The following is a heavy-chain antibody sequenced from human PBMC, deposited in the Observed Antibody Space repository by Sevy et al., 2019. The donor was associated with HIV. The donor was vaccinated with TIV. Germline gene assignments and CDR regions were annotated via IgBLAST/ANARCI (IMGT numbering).Heavy chain of an antibody. CDR1: GFTFRSYA. V-gene: IGHV3-30-3*01. D-gene: IGHD5-18*01. J-gene: IGHJ4*02. Sequence: GGSLRLSCAGSGFTFRSYAIHWVRQAPGKGLEWVAVISYDGSTKYYADSVKGRFTISRDNSNNTLYLQMNSLRPEDTAIYYCARDLDYSYGALYYFDFWGQGTLVTVFS. CDR3: ARDLDYSYGALYYFDF. CDR2: ISYDGSTK.